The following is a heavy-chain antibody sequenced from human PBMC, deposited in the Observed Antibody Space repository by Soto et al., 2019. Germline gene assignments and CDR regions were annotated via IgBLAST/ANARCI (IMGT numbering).Heavy chain of an antibody. CDR2: IDHYAPT. D-gene: IGHD1-26*01. CDR1: GFTFSNYW. J-gene: IGHJ4*02. V-gene: IGHV3-74*01. CDR3: VRDSDGDY. Sequence: EVQLVESGGGLVQPGGSLRLSCAGSGFTFSNYWMHWVRQAPGKGLEWVSRIDHYAPTDYADSVRGRFTISRDNDENTLYLQMTRLRPEDTAVYYCVRDSDGDYWGQGTLVTVSS.